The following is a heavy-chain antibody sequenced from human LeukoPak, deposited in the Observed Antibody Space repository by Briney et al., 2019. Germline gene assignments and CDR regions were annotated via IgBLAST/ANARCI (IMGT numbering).Heavy chain of an antibody. Sequence: GASVKVSCKASGYTFTGYYMHWVRQAPGQGLEWMGWINPNSGGTNYAQKFQGRVTMTRDTSISKAYMELSRLRSDDTAVYYCARDIYYYDSSGKGPDYWGQGTLVTVSS. CDR2: INPNSGGT. J-gene: IGHJ4*02. CDR3: ARDIYYYDSSGKGPDY. D-gene: IGHD3-22*01. CDR1: GYTFTGYY. V-gene: IGHV1-2*02.